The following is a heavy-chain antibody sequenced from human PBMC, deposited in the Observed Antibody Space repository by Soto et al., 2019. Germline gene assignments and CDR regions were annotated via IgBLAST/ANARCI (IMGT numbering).Heavy chain of an antibody. J-gene: IGHJ4*01. V-gene: IGHV3-11*01. D-gene: IGHD6-19*01. Sequence: GGPLRISFASSGFTFSNDYMTWIRQAPGKVLEWVSSISSRDRSIYYAYSVKGRFTISRENAKNSLYLQMTSLRDADTAVYYCARVSAPGWHVNDRDYFEHWGHGTLVSVSS. CDR1: GFTFSNDY. CDR2: ISSRDRSI. CDR3: ARVSAPGWHVNDRDYFEH.